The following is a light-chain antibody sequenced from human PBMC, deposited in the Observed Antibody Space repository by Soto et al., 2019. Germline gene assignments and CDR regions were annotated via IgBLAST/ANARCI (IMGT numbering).Light chain of an antibody. V-gene: IGLV2-8*01. CDR2: EIS. CDR1: SSDIGSYNY. CDR3: SPYAGSNTLV. J-gene: IGLJ2*01. Sequence: QSVLTQPPSASGSPGQSVTISCTGTSSDIGSYNYVSWYQQHPGKAPKLIIYEISKRPSGVPDRFSGSKSGNTASLTVSGLQAEDEADYYCSPYAGSNTLVFGGGTKLTVL.